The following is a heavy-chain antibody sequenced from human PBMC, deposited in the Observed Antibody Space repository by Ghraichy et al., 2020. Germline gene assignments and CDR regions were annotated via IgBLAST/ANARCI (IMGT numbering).Heavy chain of an antibody. CDR1: GFTFSSYA. CDR3: ARDSAVAGTGWIGFDI. J-gene: IGHJ3*02. Sequence: GGSLRLSCAASGFTFSSYAMHWVRQAPGKGLEWVAVISYDGSNKYYADSVKGRFTISRDNSKNTLYLQMNSLRAEDTAVYYCARDSAVAGTGWIGFDIWGQGTMVTVSS. D-gene: IGHD6-19*01. CDR2: ISYDGSNK. V-gene: IGHV3-30-3*01.